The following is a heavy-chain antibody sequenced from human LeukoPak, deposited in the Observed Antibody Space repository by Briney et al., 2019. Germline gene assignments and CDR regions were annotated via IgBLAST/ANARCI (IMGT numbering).Heavy chain of an antibody. J-gene: IGHJ5*02. V-gene: IGHV3-21*01. CDR2: ISSSSSYI. D-gene: IGHD3-10*01. CDR1: GFTFSSYS. Sequence: GGSLRLSCAASGFTFSSYSMNWVRQAPGKGLEWVSSISSSSSYIYYADSVKGRFTISRDNAKNSLYLQMNSLRAEDTAVYYCARDDLWFGDSWSWFDPWGQGTLVTVCS. CDR3: ARDDLWFGDSWSWFDP.